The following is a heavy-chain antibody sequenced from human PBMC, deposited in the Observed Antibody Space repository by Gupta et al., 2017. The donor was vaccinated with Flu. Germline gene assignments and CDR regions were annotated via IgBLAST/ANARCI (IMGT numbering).Heavy chain of an antibody. D-gene: IGHD1-1*01. Sequence: QEQVVESGGGVVQPGGSLRLSCAASGFSFRNYGMHWVRQAPGKGLEWVAVTSHDGSNKYYADSVKGRFTISKDNSKDTLYLQMNTLRTEDTAVYYCAKDWKWNFNNFGMNVWGQGTTVTVSS. V-gene: IGHV3-30*18. CDR1: GFSFRNYG. CDR3: AKDWKWNFNNFGMNV. J-gene: IGHJ6*02. CDR2: TSHDGSNK.